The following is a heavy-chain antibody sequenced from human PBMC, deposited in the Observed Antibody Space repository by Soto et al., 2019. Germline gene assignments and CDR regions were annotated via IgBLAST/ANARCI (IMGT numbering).Heavy chain of an antibody. CDR1: GFTFSSYS. V-gene: IGHV3-30-3*01. CDR3: AKVSRASRTLTPDFDH. D-gene: IGHD3-9*01. J-gene: IGHJ4*02. CDR2: MSYTGNTQ. Sequence: GSLRLSCTASGFTFSSYSIHWVRQAPGKGLEWVAVMSYTGNTQYYGDSVKGRFTVSRDTSRNTLYMQMNSLRVEDTAVYYCAKVSRASRTLTPDFDHWGQGTLVTVSS.